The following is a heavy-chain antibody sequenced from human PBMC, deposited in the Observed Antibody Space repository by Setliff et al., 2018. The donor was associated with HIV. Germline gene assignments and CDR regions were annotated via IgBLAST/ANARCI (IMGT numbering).Heavy chain of an antibody. D-gene: IGHD3-10*01. J-gene: IGHJ5*02. V-gene: IGHV4-61*09. CDR2: IYSNGSI. CDR1: GGSISSSSHY. Sequence: SETLSLTCTVSGGSISSSSHYWTWIRQPAGKGLEWLGHIYSNGSINYNPSLKSRVTISGDTSKNQFSLKLSSVTAADTAVYYCAREGARHYGSGRYHSWFDPWGQGTQVTVSS. CDR3: AREGARHYGSGRYHSWFDP.